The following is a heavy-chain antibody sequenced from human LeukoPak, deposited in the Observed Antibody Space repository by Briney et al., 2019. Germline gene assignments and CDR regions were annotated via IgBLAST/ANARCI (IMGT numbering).Heavy chain of an antibody. CDR1: RGSISSSSYY. CDR2: FYYIGGT. Sequence: SETLSLTCTVSRGSISSSSYYWGRIRQPPGKRLEWIGSFYYIGGTYYNPSLEGRVTISADSSKNQFSLKLTSVTAADTALYYCAKILTTFDSWGQGTLVTVSS. J-gene: IGHJ4*02. V-gene: IGHV4-39*01. CDR3: AKILTTFDS. D-gene: IGHD4-11*01.